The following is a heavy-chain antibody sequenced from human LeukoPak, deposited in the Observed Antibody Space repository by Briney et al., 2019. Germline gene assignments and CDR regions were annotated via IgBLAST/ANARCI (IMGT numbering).Heavy chain of an antibody. J-gene: IGHJ4*02. CDR3: SRESGPYSPFGH. D-gene: IGHD1-26*01. Sequence: PSETLSLTCGVSGGSITTTNYWGWVRQSPGRGLEWIGEISLSGYTGFNPSLRGRVTMSLDEFKNHLSLTLTSVTAADTAIYYCSRESGPYSPFGHWGQGILVTVTT. CDR1: GGSITTTNY. CDR2: ISLSGYT. V-gene: IGHV4-4*02.